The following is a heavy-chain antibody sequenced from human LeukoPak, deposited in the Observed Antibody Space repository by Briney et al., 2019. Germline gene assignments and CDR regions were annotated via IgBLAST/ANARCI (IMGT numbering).Heavy chain of an antibody. J-gene: IGHJ4*02. D-gene: IGHD1-1*01. V-gene: IGHV3-23*01. CDR1: GFTFGDYL. CDR2: ISGSGGRI. CDR3: AKNPRLEGWIYFDS. Sequence: PGGSLRLSCTASGFTFGDYLMSWVRQAPGKGLEWVSSISGSGGRIDYADSVKGRFTISRDNSKNTLSLQMNSLTAEDTAVYYCAKNPRLEGWIYFDSWGQGILVTVSS.